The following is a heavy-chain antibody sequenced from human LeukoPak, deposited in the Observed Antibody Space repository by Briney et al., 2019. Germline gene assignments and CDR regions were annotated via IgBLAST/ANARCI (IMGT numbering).Heavy chain of an antibody. CDR2: IYYSGNT. D-gene: IGHD2-2*01. CDR3: ARHVGRVFDVVVPAAIAY. Sequence: SETLSLTCTVSGGSISSSSYYWGWIRQPPGKGLEWIGSIYYSGNTYYNPSLKSRVTISVDTSKNQFSLKLSSVTAADTAVYYCARHVGRVFDVVVPAAIAYWGQGTLVTVSS. J-gene: IGHJ4*02. V-gene: IGHV4-39*01. CDR1: GGSISSSSYY.